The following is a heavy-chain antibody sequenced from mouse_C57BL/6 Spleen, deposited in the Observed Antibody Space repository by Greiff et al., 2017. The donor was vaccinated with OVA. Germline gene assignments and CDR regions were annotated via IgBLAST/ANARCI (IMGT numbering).Heavy chain of an antibody. CDR1: GFAFSSYG. J-gene: IGHJ2*01. CDR3: ARLGTVLDY. Sequence: EVKLVESGGDLVKPGGSLKLSCAASGFAFSSYGMSWVRQTPDKRLEWVATISSGGSYTYYPDSVKGRFTISRDNAKNTLYLQMSSLKSEDTAMYYCARLGTVLDYWGQGTTLTVSS. V-gene: IGHV5-6*01. D-gene: IGHD3-3*01. CDR2: ISSGGSYT.